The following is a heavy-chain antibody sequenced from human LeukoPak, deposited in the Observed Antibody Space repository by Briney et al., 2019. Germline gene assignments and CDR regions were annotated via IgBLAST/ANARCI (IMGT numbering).Heavy chain of an antibody. V-gene: IGHV3-23*01. CDR3: AKVRVVGDYNWFFDL. CDR1: GFTLSSFA. D-gene: IGHD4-17*01. CDR2: IVGSGAST. Sequence: GGSLRLSCAASGFTLSSFAMSWVRQAPGKGLEWVSAIVGSGASTYYADSVKGRFTISRDNSKNTLHLRMNSLRAEDTAIYHCAKVRVVGDYNWFFDLWGRGTLVTVSS. J-gene: IGHJ2*01.